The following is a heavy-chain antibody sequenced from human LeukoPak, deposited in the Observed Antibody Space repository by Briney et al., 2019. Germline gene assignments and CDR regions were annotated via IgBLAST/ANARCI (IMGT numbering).Heavy chain of an antibody. Sequence: GGSLRLSCAASGFTFDDYGMSCVRQAPGKGLEWGSGINWNGGRTGYADSVKGRFTISRDNAKNSLYLQMNSLRAEDTALYHCARGGWLQVPDYWGQGTLVTVSS. CDR2: INWNGGRT. V-gene: IGHV3-20*01. CDR1: GFTFDDYG. CDR3: ARGGWLQVPDY. D-gene: IGHD5-24*01. J-gene: IGHJ4*02.